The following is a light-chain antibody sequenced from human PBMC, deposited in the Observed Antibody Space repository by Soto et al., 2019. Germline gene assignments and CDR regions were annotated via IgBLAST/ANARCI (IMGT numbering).Light chain of an antibody. CDR3: QKYSSDPFT. CDR1: QSITNC. Sequence: DIQMTQSPSSLSASVGDRVTITCRASQSITNCLAWYQQKPGTVPKLLIYAASTLQSGVPSRFSGSGFGTDFTLTISSLQPEDVATYYCQKYSSDPFTFGPGTKVDIK. CDR2: AAS. V-gene: IGKV1-27*01. J-gene: IGKJ3*01.